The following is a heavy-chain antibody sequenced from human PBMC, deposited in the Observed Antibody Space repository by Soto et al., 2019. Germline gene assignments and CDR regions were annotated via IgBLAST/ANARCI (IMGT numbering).Heavy chain of an antibody. CDR2: IYHTGNA. CDR1: GDSISNSRFY. V-gene: IGHV4-39*01. J-gene: IGHJ5*02. CDR3: ARDFFDSSDYTTNWFDP. D-gene: IGHD3-22*01. Sequence: LSLTCSVSGDSISNSRFYWAWLRQPPGEGLEWIGSIYHTGNAYYNPSLKSRVTISVDTSKNQFSLKLPSVTAADAALYYCARDFFDSSDYTTNWFDPWGQGTLVTVSS.